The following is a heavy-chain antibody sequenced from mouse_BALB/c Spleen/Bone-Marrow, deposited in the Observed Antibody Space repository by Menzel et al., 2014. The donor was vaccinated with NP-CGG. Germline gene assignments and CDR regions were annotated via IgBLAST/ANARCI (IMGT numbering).Heavy chain of an antibody. CDR2: IWAGGNT. J-gene: IGHJ4*01. D-gene: IGHD4-1*01. CDR1: GFSLTSYG. V-gene: IGHV2-9*02. CDR3: ARALTGNYYAMDY. Sequence: VKLQESGPGLVAPSQSLSIPCTVSGFSLTSYGVHWVRQPPGKGLEWLGVIWAGGNTNYNSALMSRLSISKDNSKSXVFLKMNSLQTDDTAMYYCARALTGNYYAMDYWGQGTSVTVSS.